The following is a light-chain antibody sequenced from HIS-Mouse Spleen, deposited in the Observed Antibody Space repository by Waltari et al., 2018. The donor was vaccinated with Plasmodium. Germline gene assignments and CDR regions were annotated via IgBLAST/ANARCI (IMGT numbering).Light chain of an antibody. CDR3: CSYAGSYTYV. Sequence: QSALTQPRSVSGSPGQSVTISCTGTSSAVGGYTYVPWYQQHPGKAPKLMIYDVSKRPSGVPDRFSGSKSGNTASLTISGLQAEDEADYYCCSYAGSYTYVFGTGTKVTVL. J-gene: IGLJ1*01. CDR1: SSAVGGYTY. V-gene: IGLV2-11*01. CDR2: DVS.